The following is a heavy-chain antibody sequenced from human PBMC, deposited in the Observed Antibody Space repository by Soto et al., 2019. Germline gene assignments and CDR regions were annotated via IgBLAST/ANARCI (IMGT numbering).Heavy chain of an antibody. Sequence: EVLLLESGGVLVQPGGSLRLSCAASGFTFHTFAMTWVRQAPGKGLEWVSALSGSGSLSYYADSVKGRFTISRDNSKNTMYLQMNNLRVDETAVYFCARDRGGALDSWGQGTLVTVSS. J-gene: IGHJ4*02. D-gene: IGHD2-15*01. CDR3: ARDRGGALDS. CDR1: GFTFHTFA. V-gene: IGHV3-23*01. CDR2: LSGSGSLS.